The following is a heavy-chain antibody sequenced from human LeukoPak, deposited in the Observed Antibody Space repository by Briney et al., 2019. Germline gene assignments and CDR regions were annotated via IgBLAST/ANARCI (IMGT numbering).Heavy chain of an antibody. Sequence: GGSLRLSCAASGFTFSSSTMNWVRQAPGKGLEWVSSIGSSSRDMYYADSVRGRFTISRDNAKNSLFLQMNSLRAEDTSVYYCVRGDSRDYWGQGTLVTVSS. J-gene: IGHJ4*02. CDR2: IGSSSRDM. CDR1: GFTFSSST. V-gene: IGHV3-21*01. D-gene: IGHD6-13*01. CDR3: VRGDSRDY.